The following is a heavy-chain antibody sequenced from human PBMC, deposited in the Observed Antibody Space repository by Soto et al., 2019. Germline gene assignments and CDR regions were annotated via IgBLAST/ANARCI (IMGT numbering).Heavy chain of an antibody. J-gene: IGHJ4*02. CDR3: AKLSQYSSSYYFTS. V-gene: IGHV3-23*01. Sequence: EVQLLESGGGLVQPGGSLRLSCAASGFTFNSYAMRWVRQAPGKGLEWVSSVSGLGATTHHAGSVQGRFTISRDNSRNTLYLQMNSLRAEDTAVYYCAKLSQYSSSYYFTSWGQGTLVTVSS. CDR1: GFTFNSYA. D-gene: IGHD6-6*01. CDR2: VSGLGATT.